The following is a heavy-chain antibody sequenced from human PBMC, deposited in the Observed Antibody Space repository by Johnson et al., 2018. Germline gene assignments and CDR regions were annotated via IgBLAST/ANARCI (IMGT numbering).Heavy chain of an antibody. Sequence: VQLQESWGGLVKPGGSLRLSCAASGSIFNDAWMRWIRQAPGKGLEWVGRIKSKSDGETTEYAAPAKGRFTISRDDSKNTLYLQMNSLRIEDTAVYYWATELRGEQTTDYWGQGTPVTVSS. D-gene: IGHD1/OR15-1a*01. V-gene: IGHV3-15*01. CDR3: ATELRGEQTTDY. CDR2: IKSKSDGETT. J-gene: IGHJ4*02. CDR1: GSIFNDAW.